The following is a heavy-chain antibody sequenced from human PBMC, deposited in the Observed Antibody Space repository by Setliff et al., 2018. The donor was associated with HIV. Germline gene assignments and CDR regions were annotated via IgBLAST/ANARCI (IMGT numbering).Heavy chain of an antibody. CDR1: GGSISSYY. CDR3: AKTGGGSWYFYFDY. J-gene: IGHJ4*02. Sequence: PSETLSLTCTVSGGSISSYYWSWIRQPAGKGLEWIGRIYTSGSTNYNPSLKSRVTMSVDTSKNQFSLKLSSVTAADTAVYYCAKTGGGSWYFYFDYWGQGTLVTVSS. D-gene: IGHD6-13*01. CDR2: IYTSGST. V-gene: IGHV4-4*07.